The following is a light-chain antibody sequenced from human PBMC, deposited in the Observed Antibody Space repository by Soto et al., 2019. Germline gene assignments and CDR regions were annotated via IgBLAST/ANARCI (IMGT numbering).Light chain of an antibody. CDR1: SSDVGSYNL. CDR2: EGS. CDR3: CSYAGSSTLV. V-gene: IGLV2-23*01. J-gene: IGLJ2*01. Sequence: QSVLTQPASVSGSPGQSITISSTGTSSDVGSYNLVSWYQQHPGKAPKLMIYEGSKRPSGVSNRFSGSKSGNTASLTISGLQAEDEADYYYCSYAGSSTLVFGGGTKLTVL.